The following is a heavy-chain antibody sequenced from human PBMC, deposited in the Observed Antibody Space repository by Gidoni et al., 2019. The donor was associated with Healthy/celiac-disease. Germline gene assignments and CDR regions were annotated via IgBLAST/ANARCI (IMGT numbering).Heavy chain of an antibody. V-gene: IGHV3-23*01. Sequence: EVQLLESGGGLVQPGGSLRLSCAASGFTFSSHAMSWVRQAPGKGLEWVSAISGSGGSTYYADSVKGRFTISRDNSKNTLYLQMNSLRAEDTAVYYCAKDYAPTYYYDSSGYSYYFDYWGQGTLVTVSS. CDR2: ISGSGGST. J-gene: IGHJ4*02. CDR1: GFTFSSHA. D-gene: IGHD3-22*01. CDR3: AKDYAPTYYYDSSGYSYYFDY.